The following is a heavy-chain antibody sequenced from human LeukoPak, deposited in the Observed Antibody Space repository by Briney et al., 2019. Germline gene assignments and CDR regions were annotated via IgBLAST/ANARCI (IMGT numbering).Heavy chain of an antibody. J-gene: IGHJ4*02. CDR3: ARQALGGDYFDY. Sequence: PSETLSLTCTVSGGSISSSSYYWCWIRQRPGKGLEWIGSIYYSGSTYYNPSLKSRVTISVDTSKNQFSLKLSSVTAADTAVYYCARQALGGDYFDYWGQGTLVTVSS. V-gene: IGHV4-39*01. CDR1: GGSISSSSYY. D-gene: IGHD2-21*01. CDR2: IYYSGST.